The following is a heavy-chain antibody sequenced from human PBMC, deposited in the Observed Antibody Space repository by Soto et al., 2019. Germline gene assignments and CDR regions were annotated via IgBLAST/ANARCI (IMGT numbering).Heavy chain of an antibody. J-gene: IGHJ4*02. CDR3: ATYYYGSGSPFDY. Sequence: PGGSLRLSCAASGFTFSSYAMHWVRQAPGKGLEWVAVISYDGSNKYYADSVKGRFTISRDNSRNTLYLQMNSLRAEDTAVYYCATYYYGSGSPFDYWGQGTLVTVSS. V-gene: IGHV3-30-3*01. CDR1: GFTFSSYA. D-gene: IGHD3-10*01. CDR2: ISYDGSNK.